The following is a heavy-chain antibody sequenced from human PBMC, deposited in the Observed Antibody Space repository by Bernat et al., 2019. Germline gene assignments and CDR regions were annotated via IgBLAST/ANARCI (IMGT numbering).Heavy chain of an antibody. CDR1: DGSINSANYY. V-gene: IGHV4-39*01. J-gene: IGHJ4*02. CDR2: IFFGGST. Sequence: QLQLQESGPGLVKPSETLSLTCSVSDGSINSANYYWGWIRQSPEKGLEWIGLIFFGGSTFYSPSLKTRVTISLDTPKQQFSLHLTSVTAADTAVYYCARSGGHWTFGYWGQGALITVSS. D-gene: IGHD2-15*01. CDR3: ARSGGHWTFGY.